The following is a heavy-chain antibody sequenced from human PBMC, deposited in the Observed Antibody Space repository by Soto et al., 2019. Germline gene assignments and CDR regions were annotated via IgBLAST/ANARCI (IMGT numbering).Heavy chain of an antibody. CDR2: MQPRDGRT. CDR3: ARGVTAGVDY. CDR1: GYSISSLD. J-gene: IGHJ4*02. D-gene: IGHD1-26*01. V-gene: IGHV1-8*01. Sequence: QVQLVQSGAEVREPGASVKVSCKASGYSISSLDINWVRQTTGQGLEWMGLMQPRDGRTGYAQKFQVRVTMTRDTSINTAYMELSSLPSDDTAFYYCARGVTAGVDYWGKGTLVSVSS.